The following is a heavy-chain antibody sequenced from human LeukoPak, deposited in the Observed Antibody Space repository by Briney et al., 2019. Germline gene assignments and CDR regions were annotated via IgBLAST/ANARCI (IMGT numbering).Heavy chain of an antibody. Sequence: ASVKVSCKASGYTFTGYYMHWLRQAPGQGLEWMGWINPNSGGTNYAQKFQGRVTMTRDTSISTAYMELSRLRSDDTAVYYCARHAASSGWYSGYYGMDVWGQGTTVTVSS. CDR1: GYTFTGYY. CDR2: INPNSGGT. D-gene: IGHD6-19*01. J-gene: IGHJ6*02. V-gene: IGHV1-2*02. CDR3: ARHAASSGWYSGYYGMDV.